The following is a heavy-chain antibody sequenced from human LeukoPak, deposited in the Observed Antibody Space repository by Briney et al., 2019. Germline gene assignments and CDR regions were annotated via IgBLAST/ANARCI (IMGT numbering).Heavy chain of an antibody. Sequence: SETLSLTCTVSGDSISTYYWSWIRQPPGKGLEWIGYIYSSGSTNYNPSLKSRVTISIDTSKNQFSLKLSSVTAADTAVYYCARPRAQWLGNDGFDMWGQGTLVTVSS. D-gene: IGHD6-19*01. CDR3: ARPRAQWLGNDGFDM. V-gene: IGHV4-59*08. J-gene: IGHJ3*02. CDR2: IYSSGST. CDR1: GDSISTYY.